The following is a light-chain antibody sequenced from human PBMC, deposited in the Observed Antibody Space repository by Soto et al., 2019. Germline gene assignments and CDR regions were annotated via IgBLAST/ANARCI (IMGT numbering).Light chain of an antibody. CDR3: QQYGSSPGT. CDR2: GAS. J-gene: IGKJ1*01. CDR1: QSVSSSY. V-gene: IGKV3-20*01. Sequence: EIVLTQSPGTLSLSPGERATLSCRASQSVSSSYLAWYQQKPGQAPRLLIYGASFGATGIPDRFSGSGSGTDFTLTISRLEPEDFAVYYCQQYGSSPGTFGQGTKVEIK.